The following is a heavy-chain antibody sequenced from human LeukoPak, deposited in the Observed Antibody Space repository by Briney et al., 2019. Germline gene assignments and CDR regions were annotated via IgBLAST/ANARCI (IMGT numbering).Heavy chain of an antibody. D-gene: IGHD6-13*01. CDR2: IIGSGGST. CDR3: AKSLAAAGRMYFDY. V-gene: IGHV3-23*01. Sequence: GGSLRLSCAASEFSFSNYAMTWVRQAPGKGLEWVSSIIGSGGSTYYADSVKGRFTIPRDNSKNTLYLQMSSLRAEDTAVYYCAKSLAAAGRMYFDYWGQGTLVTVSS. CDR1: EFSFSNYA. J-gene: IGHJ4*02.